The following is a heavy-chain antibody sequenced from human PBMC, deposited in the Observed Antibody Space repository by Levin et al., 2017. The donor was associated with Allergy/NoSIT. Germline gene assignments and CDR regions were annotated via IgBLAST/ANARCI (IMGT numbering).Heavy chain of an antibody. CDR2: ISHRGGTT. CDR1: GFTFSDYA. D-gene: IGHD3-22*01. Sequence: GGSLRLSCAASGFTFSDYAMSWVRQAPGKGLEWVASISHRGGTTFYAASVKGRFTISRDNSKRTLFLQMHSLRAEDTAVYYCAKVPYFFDSGGSYYLEYFQHWGQGTLVTVSS. V-gene: IGHV3-23*01. J-gene: IGHJ1*01. CDR3: AKVPYFFDSGGSYYLEYFQH.